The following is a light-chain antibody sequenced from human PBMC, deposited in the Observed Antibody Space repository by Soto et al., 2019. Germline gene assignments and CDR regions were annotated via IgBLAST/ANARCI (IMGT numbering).Light chain of an antibody. V-gene: IGKV1-39*01. CDR1: QSISSY. Sequence: DIQMTQSPSSLSASVGDRVTITCRASQSISSYLNWYQQKPGKAPKLMIHAASSLQSGVPSLFSGSGSGTDFTLSISSRQPEDFATYYCQQSYSTPRTVGQGTKVEIQ. CDR2: AAS. J-gene: IGKJ1*01. CDR3: QQSYSTPRT.